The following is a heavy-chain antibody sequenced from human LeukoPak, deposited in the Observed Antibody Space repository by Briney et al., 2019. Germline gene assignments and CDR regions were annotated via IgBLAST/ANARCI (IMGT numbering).Heavy chain of an antibody. D-gene: IGHD1-26*01. CDR3: AREGNRSSDSSASYPLDY. CDR2: MNPHSGNT. CDR1: GYTFTSYD. J-gene: IGHJ4*02. Sequence: ASVKVSCKASGYTFTSYDINWVRQATGQGLEWMGWMNPHSGNTGYAQKFQGRVTITRNSSISTAYMELSGLRSEDTAVYYCAREGNRSSDSSASYPLDYWGQGTLVTVSS. V-gene: IGHV1-8*03.